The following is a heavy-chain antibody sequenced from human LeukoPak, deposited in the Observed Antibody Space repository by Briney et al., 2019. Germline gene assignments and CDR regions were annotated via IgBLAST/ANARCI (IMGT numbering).Heavy chain of an antibody. J-gene: IGHJ4*02. Sequence: GRSLRLSCAASGFTFSSYGMHWVRQAPGKGLEWVAVISYDGSNKYYADSVKGRFTISRDNSKNTLYLQMNSLRAEDTAVYYCAKDSLYYYDSSGYPSGDYWGQGTLVTVSS. V-gene: IGHV3-30*18. CDR2: ISYDGSNK. CDR3: AKDSLYYYDSSGYPSGDY. CDR1: GFTFSSYG. D-gene: IGHD3-22*01.